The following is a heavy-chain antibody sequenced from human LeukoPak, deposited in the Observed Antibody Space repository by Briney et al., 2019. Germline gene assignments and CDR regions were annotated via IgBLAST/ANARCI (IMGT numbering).Heavy chain of an antibody. J-gene: IGHJ4*02. CDR2: VSNSGDYI. Sequence: GGSLRLSCAASGFSFSSYRMNWVRRAPGKGLEWVSSVSNSGDYIHYAGSVKGRFTISRDNSKNSLYLQMNSLRAEDTAVYYCARALIGYYFDYWGQGTLVTVSS. CDR3: ARALIGYYFDY. D-gene: IGHD2-8*01. CDR1: GFSFSSYR. V-gene: IGHV3-21*06.